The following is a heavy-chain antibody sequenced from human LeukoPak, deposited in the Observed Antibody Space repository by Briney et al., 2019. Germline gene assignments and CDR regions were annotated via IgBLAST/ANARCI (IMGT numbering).Heavy chain of an antibody. CDR1: GFTFSNYW. CDR2: IHFDGFNT. Sequence: GGSLRLSCAASGFTFSNYWIHWVRQPPGKGLVWVSRIHFDGFNTNYGDSVKGRFTISRDNAKNTVYLQMYSLRADDTAVYYCARGRGGDYGSGSFYFDYWGQGALVTVSS. CDR3: ARGRGGDYGSGSFYFDY. D-gene: IGHD3-10*01. J-gene: IGHJ4*02. V-gene: IGHV3-74*01.